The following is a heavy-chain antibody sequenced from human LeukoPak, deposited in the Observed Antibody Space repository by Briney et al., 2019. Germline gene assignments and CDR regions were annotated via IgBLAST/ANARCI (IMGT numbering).Heavy chain of an antibody. J-gene: IGHJ4*02. CDR3: AKDCGSSGWYCEDY. V-gene: IGHV3-23*01. D-gene: IGHD6-19*01. CDR1: GFTFSSYA. Sequence: PGGSLRLSCAASGFTFSSYAMSWVRQAPGKGLEWVSAISGSSGSTYYADSVKGRFTISRDNSKNTLYLQMNSLRAEDTAVYYCAKDCGSSGWYCEDYWGQGTLVTVSS. CDR2: ISGSSGST.